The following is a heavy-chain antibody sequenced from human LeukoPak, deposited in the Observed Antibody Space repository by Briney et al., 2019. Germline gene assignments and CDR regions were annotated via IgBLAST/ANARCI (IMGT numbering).Heavy chain of an antibody. J-gene: IGHJ4*02. Sequence: GRSLRLSCAASGFTFSSYAMHWVRQAPGKGLEWVAVISYDGSNKYYADSVKGRFTISRGNSKNTLYLQMNSLRAEDTAVYYCARPPYGDYDGSPYYFDYWGQGTLVTVSS. CDR3: ARPPYGDYDGSPYYFDY. CDR1: GFTFSSYA. D-gene: IGHD4-17*01. CDR2: ISYDGSNK. V-gene: IGHV3-30-3*01.